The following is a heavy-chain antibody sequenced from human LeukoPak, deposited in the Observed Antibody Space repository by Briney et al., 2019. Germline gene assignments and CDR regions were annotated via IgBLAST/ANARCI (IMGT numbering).Heavy chain of an antibody. CDR3: ARATRGCCSSTSCYGRDYYYYYGMDV. D-gene: IGHD2-2*01. CDR2: IYYSGST. Sequence: PSETLSLTCTVSGGSISSYYWGWIRQPPGKGLEWIGYIYYSGSTNYNPSLKSRVTISVDTSKNQFSLKLSSVTAADTAVYYCARATRGCCSSTSCYGRDYYYYYGMDVWGKGTTVTVSS. J-gene: IGHJ6*04. CDR1: GGSISSYY. V-gene: IGHV4-59*01.